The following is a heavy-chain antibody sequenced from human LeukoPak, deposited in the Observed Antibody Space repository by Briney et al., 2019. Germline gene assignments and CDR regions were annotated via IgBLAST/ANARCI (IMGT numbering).Heavy chain of an antibody. CDR3: ARDHYDSSGYYLPNFDS. V-gene: IGHV3-53*01. D-gene: IGHD3-22*01. Sequence: ASGFTFSSXXXXXVRQXPGKXXXXXSXXYPGGSTYYADSVKGRFTISRDNSKNTLYLQMNSLRAEDTAVYYCARDHYDSSGYYLPNFDSWGQGTLVTVSS. CDR1: GFTFSSXX. J-gene: IGHJ4*02. CDR2: XYPGGST.